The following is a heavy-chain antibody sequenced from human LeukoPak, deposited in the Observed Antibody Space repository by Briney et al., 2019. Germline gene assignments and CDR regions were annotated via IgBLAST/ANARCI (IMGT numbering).Heavy chain of an antibody. J-gene: IGHJ4*02. D-gene: IGHD3-22*01. V-gene: IGHV3-23*01. Sequence: GGSLRLSCAASGFTFSSYAMSWVRQAPGKGLEWVSTISGSGGSTYYADSVKGQFTISRDNSKNTLYLQMNGLRAEDTAVYYCAKDGGGYDTSGYYYGDYWGQGTLVTVSS. CDR1: GFTFSSYA. CDR2: ISGSGGST. CDR3: AKDGGGYDTSGYYYGDY.